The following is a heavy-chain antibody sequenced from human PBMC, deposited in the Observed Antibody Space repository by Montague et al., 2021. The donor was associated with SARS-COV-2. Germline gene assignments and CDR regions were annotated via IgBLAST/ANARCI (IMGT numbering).Heavy chain of an antibody. D-gene: IGHD3-10*01. V-gene: IGHV4-39*01. CDR3: ASSYYYGSGTYVYNYYMDV. J-gene: IGHJ6*03. CDR2: ISYSGRT. CDR1: GGSVSSSRYY. Sequence: SETLSLTCTVSGGSVSSSRYYWGWIRQPPGRGLEWVGSISYSGRTYFSPSLKSRLTISVDSSGNQFSLRLSSVTAADTAVYYCASSYYYGSGTYVYNYYMDVWGKGATVTVPS.